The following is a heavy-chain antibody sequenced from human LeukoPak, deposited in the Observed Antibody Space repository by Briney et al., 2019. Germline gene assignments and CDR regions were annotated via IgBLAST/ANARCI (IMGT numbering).Heavy chain of an antibody. CDR2: ISAYNGNT. D-gene: IGHD2-2*01. CDR1: GYTFTSYG. J-gene: IGHJ6*02. CDR3: ARDRLVVPAALGAFDYYYYGMDV. V-gene: IGHV1-18*01. Sequence: GASVTVSCKASGYTFTSYGISWVRQAPGQGLEWMGWISAYNGNTNYAQKLQGRVTMTTDTSTSTAYMELRSLRSDDTAVYYCARDRLVVPAALGAFDYYYYGMDVWGQGTTVTVSS.